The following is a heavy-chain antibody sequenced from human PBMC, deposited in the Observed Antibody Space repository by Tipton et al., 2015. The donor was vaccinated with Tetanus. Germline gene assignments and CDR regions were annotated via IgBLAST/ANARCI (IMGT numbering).Heavy chain of an antibody. J-gene: IGHJ4*02. CDR3: AKYGRDRYGSGAFPDF. D-gene: IGHD3-10*01. CDR2: ISGSGDST. V-gene: IGHV3-23*01. Sequence: SLRLSCGASGLTFSNHAVSWVRQAPGKGLEWVSSISGSGDSTYYADYVKGRFTVSRGNSRNTVYLQMNSLRAEDTARYYCAKYGRDRYGSGAFPDFWGQGSLVTVSS. CDR1: GLTFSNHA.